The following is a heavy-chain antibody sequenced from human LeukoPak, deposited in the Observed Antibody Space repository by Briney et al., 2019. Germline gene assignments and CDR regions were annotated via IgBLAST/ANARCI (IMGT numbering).Heavy chain of an antibody. J-gene: IGHJ4*02. CDR3: ARGIAAAGTVDY. Sequence: GASVKVSCKASGYTFTGYYMHWVRQAPAQGLEWMGIINPSGGSTRYAQKFQGRVTMTRDTSTSTVYMELNSLRSEDTAVYYCARGIAAAGTVDYWGQGTLVTVPS. CDR1: GYTFTGYY. D-gene: IGHD6-13*01. CDR2: INPSGGST. V-gene: IGHV1-46*01.